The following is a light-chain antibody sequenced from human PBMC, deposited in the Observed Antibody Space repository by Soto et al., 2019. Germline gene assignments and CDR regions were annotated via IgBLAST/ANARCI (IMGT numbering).Light chain of an antibody. V-gene: IGLV1-40*01. CDR3: QSYDSSLSVV. CDR2: GNS. J-gene: IGLJ2*01. Sequence: QSVLTQPPSVSGAPGQRVTISCTGSSSNIGAGYDVHWYQQLPGTAPKLLIYGNSNRPSGVPDRFSGSKSGTSASLAIPGLQDEDEADYYCQSYDSSLSVVFGGGTKLTVL. CDR1: SSNIGAGYD.